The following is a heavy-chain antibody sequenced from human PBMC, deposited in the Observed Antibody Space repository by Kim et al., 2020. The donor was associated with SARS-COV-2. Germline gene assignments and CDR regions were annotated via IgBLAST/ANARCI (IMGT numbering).Heavy chain of an antibody. CDR2: IIPIFGTA. J-gene: IGHJ5*02. D-gene: IGHD3-10*01. CDR1: GGTFSSYA. Sequence: SVKVSCKASGGTFSSYAISWVRQAPGQGLEWMGGIIPIFGTANYAQKFQGRVTITADESTSTAYMELSSLRSEDTAVYYCARERGGGTMVRDNWFDPWGQGTLVTVSS. V-gene: IGHV1-69*13. CDR3: ARERGGGTMVRDNWFDP.